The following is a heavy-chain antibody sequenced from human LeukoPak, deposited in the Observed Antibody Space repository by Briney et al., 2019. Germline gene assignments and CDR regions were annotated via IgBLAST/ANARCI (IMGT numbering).Heavy chain of an antibody. V-gene: IGHV3-23*01. J-gene: IGHJ4*02. CDR3: AKEAGYCYDSSGLNYFDY. CDR2: ISGSCGST. D-gene: IGHD3-22*01. Sequence: GGSLRLCCSASGFTFSSHAMSWVRQAPGKGLGWVSAISGSCGSTYYADSVKGRFTISRDNSKNTLYLQMNSLRAEDTAVYYCAKEAGYCYDSSGLNYFDYWGQGTLVTVSS. CDR1: GFTFSSHA.